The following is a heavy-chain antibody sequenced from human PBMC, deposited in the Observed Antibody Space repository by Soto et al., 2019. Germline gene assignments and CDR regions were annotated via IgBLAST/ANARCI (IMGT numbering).Heavy chain of an antibody. Sequence: QVQLVQSGAEVKKPGSSVKVSCKASGGTFSSYAISWVRQAPGQGLEWMGGISAYNGNTNYAQKLQGRVTMTTDTSTSTAYMELRSLRSDDTAVYYCARDGENIAAAGPTFDYWGQGTLVTVSS. J-gene: IGHJ4*02. V-gene: IGHV1-18*01. CDR1: GGTFSSYA. CDR2: ISAYNGNT. CDR3: ARDGENIAAAGPTFDY. D-gene: IGHD6-13*01.